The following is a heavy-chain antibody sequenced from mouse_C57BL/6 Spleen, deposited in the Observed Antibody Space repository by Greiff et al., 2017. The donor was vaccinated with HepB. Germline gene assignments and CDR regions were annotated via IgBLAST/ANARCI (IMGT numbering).Heavy chain of an antibody. Sequence: QVHLKQSGAELARPGASVKMSCKASGYTFTSYSMHWVKQRPGQGLEWIGNINPSSGYTKYNQKFKDKATLTADKSSSTAYIQLSSLTSEDSAVYYYARNEYLYAMDYWGQGTSVTVSS. V-gene: IGHV1-4*01. CDR3: ARNEYLYAMDY. D-gene: IGHD2-10*02. J-gene: IGHJ4*01. CDR1: GYTFTSYS. CDR2: INPSSGYT.